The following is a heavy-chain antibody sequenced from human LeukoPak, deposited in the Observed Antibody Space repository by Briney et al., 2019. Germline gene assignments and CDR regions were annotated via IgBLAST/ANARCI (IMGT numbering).Heavy chain of an antibody. CDR3: ASSGYSSSWYVY. V-gene: IGHV4-59*08. D-gene: IGHD6-13*01. CDR2: VYYNGST. Sequence: SETLSLTCTVSGGSISHYYWSWIRQPPGKAREGIGYVYYNGSTNYNPSLKSRVTISVDMSKNQFSLKLSSVTAAATAVYYCASSGYSSSWYVYWGQGTLVTVSS. J-gene: IGHJ4*02. CDR1: GGSISHYY.